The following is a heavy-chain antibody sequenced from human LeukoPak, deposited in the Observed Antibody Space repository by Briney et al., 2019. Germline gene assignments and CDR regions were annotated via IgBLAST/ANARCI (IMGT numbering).Heavy chain of an antibody. CDR1: GYTSTSYG. J-gene: IGHJ3*02. Sequence: ASVKVSCKASGYTSTSYGISWVRQAPGQGLEWMGWISAYNGNTNYAQKLQGRVTMTTDTSTSTAYMELRSLRSDDTAVYYCARDPRIVVVPAATEGLDAFDIWGQGTMVTVSS. CDR2: ISAYNGNT. CDR3: ARDPRIVVVPAATEGLDAFDI. V-gene: IGHV1-18*04. D-gene: IGHD2-2*01.